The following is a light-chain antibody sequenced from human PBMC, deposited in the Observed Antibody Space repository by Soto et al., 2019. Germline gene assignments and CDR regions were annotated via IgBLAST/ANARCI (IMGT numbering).Light chain of an antibody. CDR3: QCYDNTSQNMI. CDR2: DDD. V-gene: IGLV6-57*04. J-gene: IGLJ2*01. CDR1: SGSIATNY. Sequence: NFMLTQPHSVSESPGKTVTISCTRSSGSIATNYVQWYQLRPGSAPTTVIYDDDERPSGVPDRFSGSIDSSSNSASLTVSGLQTEDEADYYCQCYDNTSQNMIFGGGTKVTVL.